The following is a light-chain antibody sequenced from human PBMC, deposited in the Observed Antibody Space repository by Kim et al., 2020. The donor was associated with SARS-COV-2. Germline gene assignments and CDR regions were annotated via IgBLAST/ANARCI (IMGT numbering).Light chain of an antibody. J-gene: IGLJ3*02. CDR3: QSYDSSNQV. CDR1: SGSIASNY. CDR2: EDN. V-gene: IGLV6-57*03. Sequence: GKTVTISCTRSSGSIASNYVQWYQQRPGSAPTTVIYEDNQRPSGGPDRFSGSIDSSSNSASLTISGLKTEDEADYYCQSYDSSNQVFGGGTQLTVL.